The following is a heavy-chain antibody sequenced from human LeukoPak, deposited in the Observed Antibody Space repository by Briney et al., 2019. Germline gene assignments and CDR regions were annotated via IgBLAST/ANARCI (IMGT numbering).Heavy chain of an antibody. J-gene: IGHJ4*02. V-gene: IGHV3-30*02. Sequence: GGSLRLSCAASGFTFSSYGMHWVRQAPGKGLEWVAFIQYDGSNQYYADSVKGRFTISRDKSKNTLYLQMNSLRAEDTAVYFCSDLLTLGRVDYWGQGTLVTVSS. CDR3: SDLLTLGRVDY. CDR1: GFTFSSYG. D-gene: IGHD7-27*01. CDR2: IQYDGSNQ.